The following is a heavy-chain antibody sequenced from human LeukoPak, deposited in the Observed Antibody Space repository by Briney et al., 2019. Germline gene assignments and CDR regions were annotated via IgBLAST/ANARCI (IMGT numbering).Heavy chain of an antibody. Sequence: PSETLSLTCTVSGGSISSYYWSWIRQPPGKGLEWIGYIYYSGSTNYNPSLKSRVTISVDTSKNQFSLKLSSVTAADTAVYYCARLMSCGGDCYSGDFDYWGQGTLVTVSS. D-gene: IGHD2-21*02. CDR1: GGSISSYY. CDR3: ARLMSCGGDCYSGDFDY. J-gene: IGHJ4*02. V-gene: IGHV4-59*08. CDR2: IYYSGST.